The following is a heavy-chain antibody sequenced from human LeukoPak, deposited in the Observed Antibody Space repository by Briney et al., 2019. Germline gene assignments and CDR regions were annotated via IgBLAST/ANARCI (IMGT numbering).Heavy chain of an antibody. Sequence: GGSLRLSCAASGFTVSSNYTSWVRQAPGKGLEWVSVVYSGVNTYYADSVKGRFTISRDNSKNTLYLQMNSLRAEDTAVYYCARVMDYFDYWGQGTLVTVSS. D-gene: IGHD5-24*01. CDR2: VYSGVNT. CDR3: ARVMDYFDY. J-gene: IGHJ4*02. CDR1: GFTVSSNY. V-gene: IGHV3-53*01.